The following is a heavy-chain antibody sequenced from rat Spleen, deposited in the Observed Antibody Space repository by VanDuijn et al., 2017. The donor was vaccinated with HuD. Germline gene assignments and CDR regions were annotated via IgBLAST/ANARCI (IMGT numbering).Heavy chain of an antibody. V-gene: IGHV5-29*01. CDR1: GFTFQNYG. D-gene: IGHD1-9*01. CDR3: ARRHYGYTDYFDY. J-gene: IGHJ2*01. Sequence: EVQLVESGGGLVQPGRSLKLSCAASGFTFQNYGMAWVRQAPTKGLEWVATLSYDGISTYYRDSVRGRFTISSDNAKTSLYLQMDSLRSEDTATFYCARRHYGYTDYFDYWGQGVMVTVSS. CDR2: LSYDGIST.